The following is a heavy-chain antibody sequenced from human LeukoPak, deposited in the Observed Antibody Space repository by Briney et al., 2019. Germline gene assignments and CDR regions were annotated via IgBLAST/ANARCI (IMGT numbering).Heavy chain of an antibody. CDR3: ARDEYYDSSGYTS. V-gene: IGHV3-48*01. D-gene: IGHD3-22*01. CDR1: GFTLNSYS. J-gene: IGHJ4*02. CDR2: ISSSGSTI. Sequence: GGAPRLSCAAPGFTLNSYSMNRVRPGPGKGGEWVLYISSSGSTIYYADSVKGRFTISRDNAKNSLYLQMNSLRAEDTAVYYCARDEYYDSSGYTSWGQGTLVTVSS.